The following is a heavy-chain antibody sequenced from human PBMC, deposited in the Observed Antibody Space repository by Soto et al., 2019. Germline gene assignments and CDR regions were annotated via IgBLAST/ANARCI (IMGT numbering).Heavy chain of an antibody. CDR1: GYTFAGQY. Sequence: GASVKVSCKASGYTFAGQYIHWVLQAPGQGLEWMGWINPKTGGTNYARKFQGRVTMTRDTSMSTAYMELSRLRSDDTAVYYCARDFSSSADGFDYWGQGTLVTVSS. J-gene: IGHJ4*02. V-gene: IGHV1-2*02. CDR2: INPKTGGT. D-gene: IGHD6-6*01. CDR3: ARDFSSSADGFDY.